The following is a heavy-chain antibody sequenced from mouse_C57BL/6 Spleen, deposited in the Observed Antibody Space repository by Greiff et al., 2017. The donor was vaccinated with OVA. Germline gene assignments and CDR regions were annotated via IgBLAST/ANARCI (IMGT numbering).Heavy chain of an antibody. J-gene: IGHJ3*01. D-gene: IGHD4-1*01. Sequence: EVKLVESGGGLVKPGGSLKLSCAASGFTFSDYGMHWVRQAPEKGLEWVAYISSGSSTIYYADTVKGRFTISRDNAKNTLFLQMTRLRSEDTAMYYCARERKLTGTPFAYWGQGTLVTVSA. CDR2: ISSGSSTI. V-gene: IGHV5-17*01. CDR1: GFTFSDYG. CDR3: ARERKLTGTPFAY.